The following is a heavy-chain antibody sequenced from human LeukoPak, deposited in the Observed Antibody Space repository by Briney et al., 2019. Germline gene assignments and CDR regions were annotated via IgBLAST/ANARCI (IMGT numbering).Heavy chain of an antibody. CDR3: ATAMVGATLRWGNFDY. D-gene: IGHD1-26*01. V-gene: IGHV1-46*01. Sequence: GASVKVSCKASGYTFSNYYIHWVRQAPGQGLEWMGIIGGSTNYAQKFQGRVTMTRDTSTSTVYMELSSLRSEDTAVYYCATAMVGATLRWGNFDYWGQGTLVTVSS. J-gene: IGHJ4*02. CDR1: GYTFSNYY. CDR2: IGGST.